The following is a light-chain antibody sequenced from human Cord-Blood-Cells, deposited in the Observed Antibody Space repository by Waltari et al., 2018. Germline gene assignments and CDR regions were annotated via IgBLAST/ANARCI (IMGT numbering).Light chain of an antibody. Sequence: QSALTQSASVSGSPGQSITISCTGTSSDVGGYNYVSWYQQHPGKAPKLMIYEVSNRPSGVSNRCSGSKSGNTASLPISGLQAEDEADYYCSSYTSSSTYVFGTGTKVTVL. J-gene: IGLJ1*01. CDR1: SSDVGGYNY. CDR3: SSYTSSSTYV. V-gene: IGLV2-14*01. CDR2: EVS.